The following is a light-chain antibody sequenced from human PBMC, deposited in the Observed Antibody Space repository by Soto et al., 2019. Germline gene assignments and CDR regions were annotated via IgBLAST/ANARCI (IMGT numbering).Light chain of an antibody. CDR3: QQSYSFPRT. CDR2: AAF. V-gene: IGKV1-39*01. Sequence: EIQITQSPSSLSASGGDRVSITCRASQSISSSLNWYQQKPVTAPNLLIHAAFNLQSGVPSRFRGSGSGTDFTLTISSLQPEDFATYYCQQSYSFPRTFGQGTKVDVK. J-gene: IGKJ1*01. CDR1: QSISSS.